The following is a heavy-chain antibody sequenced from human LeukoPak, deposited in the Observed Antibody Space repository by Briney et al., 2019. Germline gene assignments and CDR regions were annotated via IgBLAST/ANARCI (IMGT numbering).Heavy chain of an antibody. J-gene: IGHJ6*03. CDR1: GGSISSSSYY. V-gene: IGHV4-39*07. Sequence: KTSETLSLTCTVSGGSISSSSYYWGWTRQPPGKGLEWIGSIYYSGSTYYNPSLKSRVTISVDTSKNQFSLKLSSVTAADTAVYYCARDRREYYYYYYMDVWGKGTTVTVSS. CDR2: IYYSGST. CDR3: ARDRREYYYYYYMDV. D-gene: IGHD1-26*01.